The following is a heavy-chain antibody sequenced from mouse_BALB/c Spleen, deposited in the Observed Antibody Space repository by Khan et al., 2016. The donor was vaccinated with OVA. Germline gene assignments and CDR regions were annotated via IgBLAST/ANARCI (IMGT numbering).Heavy chain of an antibody. V-gene: IGHV5-6*01. CDR3: ASHLTGSFAY. J-gene: IGHJ3*01. CDR2: ISSGGDYT. Sequence: EVELVESGGDLVKPGGSLKLSCAASGFSFSSYSMSWVRQTPDKRLEWVATISSGGDYTYYPDIVKGRFTISRDNAKKPLYLQMSSMKSEATAMYYCASHLTGSFAYWGQGTLVTVSA. D-gene: IGHD4-1*01. CDR1: GFSFSSYS.